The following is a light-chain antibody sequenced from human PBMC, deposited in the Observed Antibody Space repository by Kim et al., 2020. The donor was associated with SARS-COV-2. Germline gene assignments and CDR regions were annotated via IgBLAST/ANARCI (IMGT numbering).Light chain of an antibody. Sequence: DIQMTQSPSSVSASVGDRVTITCRASQDINNWVAWFQQRPGKAPNLLVYAASRLHSGVPSRFDGSGSGTDFTLTISSLQPEDSATYYCQQTNTFPITFGQGTRLEIE. CDR2: AAS. CDR3: QQTNTFPIT. V-gene: IGKV1-12*01. J-gene: IGKJ5*01. CDR1: QDINNW.